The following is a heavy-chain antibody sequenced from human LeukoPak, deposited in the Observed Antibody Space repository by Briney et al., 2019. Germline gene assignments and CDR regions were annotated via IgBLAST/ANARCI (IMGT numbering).Heavy chain of an antibody. CDR2: IYYSGTT. CDR1: GDSINNYY. J-gene: IGHJ5*02. CDR3: ASKRTMVRGMSWFDP. Sequence: SETLSLTYTVSGDSINNYYWSWIRQPPGKGLEWIGYIYYSGTTNYNPSLKSRVSISVDTSKKQFSLKLSSVTAADTAVYYCASKRTMVRGMSWFDPWGQGTLVTVSS. D-gene: IGHD3-10*01. V-gene: IGHV4-59*01.